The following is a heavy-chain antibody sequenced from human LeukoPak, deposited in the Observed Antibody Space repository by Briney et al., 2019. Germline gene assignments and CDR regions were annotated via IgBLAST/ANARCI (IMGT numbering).Heavy chain of an antibody. CDR3: ARIGVLGSGSYRRPRPRNFDY. CDR1: GGSFSGYY. CDR2: INHSGST. D-gene: IGHD3-10*01. J-gene: IGHJ4*02. Sequence: PSETLSLTCAVYGGSFSGYYWSWIRQPPGKGLEWIGEINHSGSTNYNPSLKSRVTISVDTSKNQFSLKLSSVTAADAAVYYCARIGVLGSGSYRRPRPRNFDYWGQGTLVTVSS. V-gene: IGHV4-34*01.